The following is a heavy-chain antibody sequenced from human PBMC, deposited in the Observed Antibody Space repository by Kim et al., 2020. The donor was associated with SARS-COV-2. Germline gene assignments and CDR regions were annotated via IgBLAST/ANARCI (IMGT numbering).Heavy chain of an antibody. CDR1: GYSISSGYY. Sequence: SETLSLTCTVSGYSISSGYYWGWIRQPQGKGLEWIGSIYHSGSTYYNPSLKSRVTISVDTSKNQFSLKLSSVTAADTAVYYCAGAKGYSSSWYQFYYYYGMDVWGQGTTVTVSS. J-gene: IGHJ6*02. D-gene: IGHD6-13*01. CDR2: IYHSGST. V-gene: IGHV4-38-2*02. CDR3: AGAKGYSSSWYQFYYYYGMDV.